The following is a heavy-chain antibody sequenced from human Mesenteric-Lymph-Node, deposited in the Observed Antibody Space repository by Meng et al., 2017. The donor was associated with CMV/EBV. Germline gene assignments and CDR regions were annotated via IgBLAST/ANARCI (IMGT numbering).Heavy chain of an antibody. D-gene: IGHD3-10*01. CDR1: SLTDNY. Sequence: SLTDNYWAWIRQSPGEGLQWIGEVNFWGTTNYNPALKGRVTISLDLTKSQFSLKLTSVTAADAAVYYCAKGGTSLSFGARQNTFDHWGQGTLVTVSS. CDR3: AKGGTSLSFGARQNTFDH. J-gene: IGHJ4*02. CDR2: VNFWGTT. V-gene: IGHV4-34*01.